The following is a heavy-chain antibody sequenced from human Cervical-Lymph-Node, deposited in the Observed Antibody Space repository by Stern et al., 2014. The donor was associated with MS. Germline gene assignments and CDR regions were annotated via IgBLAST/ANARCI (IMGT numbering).Heavy chain of an antibody. D-gene: IGHD6-13*01. V-gene: IGHV1-3*04. CDR1: GYTFTSDA. Sequence: QVQLVESGAEVKKPGASVKVSCKASGYTFTSDAIHWVRQAPGQRLEWMGRINTANGDTYYSEKFQGRVPFTRDTSANTAYMELFSLTSEDTTVYYCGRGQQSFAPWGQGTLVTVSA. CDR3: GRGQQSFAP. J-gene: IGHJ5*02. CDR2: INTANGDT.